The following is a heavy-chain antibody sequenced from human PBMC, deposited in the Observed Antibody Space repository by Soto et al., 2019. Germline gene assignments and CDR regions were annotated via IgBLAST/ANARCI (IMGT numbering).Heavy chain of an antibody. Sequence: EVQLLESGGGLVQPGGSLRLSCAASGFTFSSYGMTWVRQAPGKGLEWVSFSSATGAGTYYADSVKGRFTISRDNSNTTLYLQMTSLRADDTAVYYCAKDRRAGGNYGFDSDFWGQGALVIVSS. CDR1: GFTFSSYG. CDR2: SSATGAGT. J-gene: IGHJ4*02. CDR3: AKDRRAGGNYGFDSDF. D-gene: IGHD1-7*01. V-gene: IGHV3-23*01.